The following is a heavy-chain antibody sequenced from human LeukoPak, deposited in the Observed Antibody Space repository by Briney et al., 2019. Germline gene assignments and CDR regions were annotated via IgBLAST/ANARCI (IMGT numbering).Heavy chain of an antibody. D-gene: IGHD3-16*01. CDR3: WGTDKTGPETFDV. J-gene: IGHJ3*01. Sequence: GGSLRLSCEASEFTFSTYEMNWVRQAPGKGLELIAYIMGGGRVIYYKDSVKGRFIISRDNAKKSLFLQMNSLRVEDTAVYYCWGTDKTGPETFDVWGLGTMVTVSS. CDR2: IMGGGRVI. CDR1: EFTFSTYE. V-gene: IGHV3-48*03.